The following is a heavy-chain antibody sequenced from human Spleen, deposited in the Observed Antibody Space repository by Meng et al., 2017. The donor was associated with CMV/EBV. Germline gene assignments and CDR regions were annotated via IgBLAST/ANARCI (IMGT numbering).Heavy chain of an antibody. J-gene: IGHJ2*01. CDR3: ARDRRGDSSGYVFGTGYFDL. D-gene: IGHD3-22*01. Sequence: VSSNYLTWVRQAPGKVLEWVSVIYSGGITYYADSVKGRFPISRDNSKNTLYLQTNSLRAEDTAVYYCARDRRGDSSGYVFGTGYFDLWGRGTLVTVSS. V-gene: IGHV3-53*01. CDR1: VSSNY. CDR2: IYSGGIT.